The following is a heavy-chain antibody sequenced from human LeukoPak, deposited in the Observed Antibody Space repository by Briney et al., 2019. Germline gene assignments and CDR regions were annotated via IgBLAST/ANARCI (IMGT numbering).Heavy chain of an antibody. CDR3: ARGKYQLLWGDY. J-gene: IGHJ4*02. CDR2: ISWNSGSI. D-gene: IGHD2-2*01. V-gene: IGHV3-9*01. Sequence: GRSLRLSCAASGFTFDDYAMHWVRQAPGKGLEWVSGISWNSGSIGYADSVKGRFTISRDNSKNTLYLQMNSLRAEDTAVYYCARGKYQLLWGDYWGQGTLVTVSS. CDR1: GFTFDDYA.